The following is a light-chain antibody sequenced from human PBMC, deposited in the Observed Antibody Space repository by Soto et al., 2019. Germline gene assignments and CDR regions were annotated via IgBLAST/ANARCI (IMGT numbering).Light chain of an antibody. Sequence: QAVVTQEPSLTVSPGGTVTLTCASSTGAVTSGYYPNWFQQKPGQAPRALIYSTGNKHSWTPARFSGSLFGGKAALTLSGVQPEDEAEYYCLLYYGGSVVFGGGTKLTVL. CDR1: TGAVTSGYY. J-gene: IGLJ3*02. V-gene: IGLV7-43*01. CDR3: LLYYGGSVV. CDR2: STG.